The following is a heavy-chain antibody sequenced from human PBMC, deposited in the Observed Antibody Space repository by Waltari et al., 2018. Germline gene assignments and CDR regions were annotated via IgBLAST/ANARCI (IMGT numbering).Heavy chain of an antibody. V-gene: IGHV3-23*01. CDR1: GFTFSSFS. Sequence: EVQLLESGGGLVQPGGSLRLSCTASGFTFSSFSMSWVRQAPGKGLECVSSIGSSGANTYYANSLKGRFTVSRDNSKNTVYLQINSLRAEDTATYYCVKDRPDWPIDYWGQGTLVTVSS. D-gene: IGHD3-9*01. CDR3: VKDRPDWPIDY. J-gene: IGHJ4*02. CDR2: IGSSGANT.